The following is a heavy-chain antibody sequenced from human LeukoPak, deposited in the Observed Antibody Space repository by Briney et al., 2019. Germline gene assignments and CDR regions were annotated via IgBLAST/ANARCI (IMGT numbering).Heavy chain of an antibody. D-gene: IGHD2-15*01. V-gene: IGHV5-51*01. CDR1: GYIFSSYW. Sequence: GESLKISCKGSGYIFSSYWISWVRQVPGKGLEWMGILHPGDSDTRYSPSFQGQVTISVDKSINTAYLQWSSLKASDTAMYYCARHRYCSGGSCYRLDYWGQGALVTVSS. J-gene: IGHJ4*02. CDR3: ARHRYCSGGSCYRLDY. CDR2: LHPGDSDT.